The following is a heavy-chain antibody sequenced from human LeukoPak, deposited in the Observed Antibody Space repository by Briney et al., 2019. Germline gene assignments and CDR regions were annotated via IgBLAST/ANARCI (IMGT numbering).Heavy chain of an antibody. J-gene: IGHJ3*02. Sequence: PGGSLRLSCAASGFTFSSYAMHWVRQAPGKGLEWVAVISYDGSNKYYADSVKGRFTISRDNSKNTLYLQMNSLRAGDTAVYYCARAPGRNDAFDIWGQGTMVTVSS. D-gene: IGHD3-10*01. V-gene: IGHV3-30-3*01. CDR1: GFTFSSYA. CDR2: ISYDGSNK. CDR3: ARAPGRNDAFDI.